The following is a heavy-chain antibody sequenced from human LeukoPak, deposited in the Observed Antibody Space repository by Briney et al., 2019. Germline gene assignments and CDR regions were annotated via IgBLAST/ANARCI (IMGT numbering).Heavy chain of an antibody. D-gene: IGHD6-25*01. CDR2: ISAHNGRT. CDR3: GRHDGGSGWPWLGIDY. CDR1: GYTFTNYG. J-gene: IGHJ4*02. V-gene: IGHV1-18*01. Sequence: ASVKVSCKASGYTFTNYGASWVRQAPGQGPEWMGRISAHNGRTTYVQKFQGRVTMTTDTPTSTVYMELRSLRSDDTAVYYCGRHDGGSGWPWLGIDYWGQGTLVTVSS.